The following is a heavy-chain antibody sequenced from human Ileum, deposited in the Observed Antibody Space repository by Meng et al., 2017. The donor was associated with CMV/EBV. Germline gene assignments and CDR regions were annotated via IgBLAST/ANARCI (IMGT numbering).Heavy chain of an antibody. CDR3: VRNLIRGWGYDM. J-gene: IGHJ4*02. CDR2: IQPNTGDT. CDR1: GYTFTAFY. Sequence: HVQLVQSEAEVEKPGASVKVSCKASGYTFTAFYIHWVRQTPVQGLEWMGWIQPNTGDTKYAQKFWGRFTMTRATSINTAYMELNSLTSDDTAVYYCVRNLIRGWGYDMWGQGTLVTVFS. D-gene: IGHD6-19*01. V-gene: IGHV1-2*02.